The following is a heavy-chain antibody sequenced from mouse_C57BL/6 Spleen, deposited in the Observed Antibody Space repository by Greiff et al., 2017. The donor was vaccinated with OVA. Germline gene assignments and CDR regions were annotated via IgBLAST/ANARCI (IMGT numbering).Heavy chain of an antibody. V-gene: IGHV1-61*01. D-gene: IGHD1-1*01. CDR3: SRRTYYGSSYVARRY. Sequence: VQLQQPGAELVRPGSSVKLSCKASGYTFTSYWMDWVKQRPGQGLEWIGNIYPSDSETHYNQTFKDKATLTVTNSSSTAYMHISSLTYEDSAVDYCSRRTYYGSSYVARRYWGKGTTLTVSS. CDR1: GYTFTSYW. CDR2: IYPSDSET. J-gene: IGHJ2*01.